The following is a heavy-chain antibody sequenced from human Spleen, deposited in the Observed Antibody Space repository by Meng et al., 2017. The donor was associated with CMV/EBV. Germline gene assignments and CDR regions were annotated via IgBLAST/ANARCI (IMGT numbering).Heavy chain of an antibody. V-gene: IGHV4-59*01. CDR2: IHYSGST. J-gene: IGHJ3*02. D-gene: IGHD3-22*01. CDR1: GGSISSYY. CDR3: AIGGRYDASARYYLDAYDI. Sequence: SETLSLTCTISGGSISSYYWSWIRQPPGKGLEWIGHIHYSGSTNYNPSLKSRVTVSADTSKNQFSLKLRSVTAADTAVYYCAIGGRYDASARYYLDAYDIWGQGTVVTVSS.